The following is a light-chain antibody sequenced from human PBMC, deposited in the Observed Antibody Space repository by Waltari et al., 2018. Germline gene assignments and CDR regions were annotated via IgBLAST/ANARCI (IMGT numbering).Light chain of an antibody. V-gene: IGKV1-39*01. Sequence: DIQMTQSPSSLSASVGDRVTITCRASQSISKYLNWYKQKPGKAPKLLIYGASSLQSGVPPRFSGSGSGTEFTLTISSLQPEDFATYSCQQSYTTPYTFGQGTKLEIK. CDR3: QQSYTTPYT. J-gene: IGKJ2*01. CDR1: QSISKY. CDR2: GAS.